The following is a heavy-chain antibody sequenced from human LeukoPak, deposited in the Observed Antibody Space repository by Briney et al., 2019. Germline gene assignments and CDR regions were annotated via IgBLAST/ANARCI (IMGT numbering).Heavy chain of an antibody. CDR3: ARRRYFDWLSPFGY. CDR2: INHSGST. Sequence: SETLSLTCAVYGGSFSGYYWSWIRQPPGKGLEWIGEINHSGSTNYNPSLKSRVTISVDTSKNQFSLKLSSVTAADTAVYYCARRRYFDWLSPFGYWGQGTLVTVSS. J-gene: IGHJ4*02. V-gene: IGHV4-34*01. CDR1: GGSFSGYY. D-gene: IGHD3-9*01.